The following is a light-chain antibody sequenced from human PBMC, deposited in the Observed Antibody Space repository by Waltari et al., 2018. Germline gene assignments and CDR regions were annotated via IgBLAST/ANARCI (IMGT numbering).Light chain of an antibody. J-gene: IGKJ3*01. CDR1: QSVVSD. CDR2: AAS. CDR3: QQYNTWPPLFT. V-gene: IGKV3-15*01. Sequence: EIVMTQSPVTLSVSPGERASLSCRASQSVVSDLAWYQQKPGQAPRLLIYAASTRASGIPDRFSGNGSGTEFTLTVSRLQSEDFAIYYCQQYNTWPPLFTFGPGTKVEI.